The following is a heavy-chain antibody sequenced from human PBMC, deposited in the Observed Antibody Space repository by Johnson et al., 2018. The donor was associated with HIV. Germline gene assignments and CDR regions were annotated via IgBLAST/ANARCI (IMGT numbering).Heavy chain of an antibody. V-gene: IGHV3-30*02. J-gene: IGHJ3*01. CDR3: TVWRWGWRGQEPFDV. D-gene: IGHD5-24*01. Sequence: QVQLVESGGGVVQPGGSLRLSCAASGFTFRIYDMQWVRQAPGKGLEWLAYIRSDGVNKQYTDSVKGRFTISRDNSKNTVYLQMNSLRDEDTSVYYCTVWRWGWRGQEPFDVWGPGTMVTVSS. CDR2: IRSDGVNK. CDR1: GFTFRIYD.